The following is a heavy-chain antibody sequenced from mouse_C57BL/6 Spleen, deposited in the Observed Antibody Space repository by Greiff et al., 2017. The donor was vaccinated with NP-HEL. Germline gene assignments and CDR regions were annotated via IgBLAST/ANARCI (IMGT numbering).Heavy chain of an antibody. CDR3: ARSRDYGRPVDY. CDR1: GYAFTNYL. J-gene: IGHJ2*01. CDR2: INPGSGGT. D-gene: IGHD1-1*01. Sequence: QVQLQQSGAELVRPGTSVKVSCKASGYAFTNYLIEWVKQRPGQGLEWIGVINPGSGGTNYNEKFKGKATLTADKSSSTAYMQLSSRTSEDAAVYFCARSRDYGRPVDYWGQGTTLTVSS. V-gene: IGHV1-54*01.